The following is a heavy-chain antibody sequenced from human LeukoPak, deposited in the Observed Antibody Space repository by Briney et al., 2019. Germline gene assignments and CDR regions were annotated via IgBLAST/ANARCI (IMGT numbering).Heavy chain of an antibody. CDR1: GFTFSSYG. D-gene: IGHD2-21*02. CDR3: AKEPGYCGGDCPLDY. CDR2: IWYDGSNK. V-gene: IGHV3-33*06. J-gene: IGHJ4*02. Sequence: QPGGSLRLSCAASGFTFSSYGMHWVRQAPGKGLEWVAVIWYDGSNKYCADSVKGRFTISRDNSKNTLYLQMNSLRAEDTAVYYCAKEPGYCGGDCPLDYWGQGTLVTVSS.